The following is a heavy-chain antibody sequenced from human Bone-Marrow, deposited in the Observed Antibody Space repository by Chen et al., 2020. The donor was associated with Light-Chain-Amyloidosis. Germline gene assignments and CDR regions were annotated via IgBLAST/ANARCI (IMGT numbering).Heavy chain of an antibody. V-gene: IGHV4-34*01. Sequence: FSGYYWSWIRQPPGKGLEWIGEINHSGSTNYNXXXXXXXXXXXXXXXXXXXXXXXXXXXXDTAVYYCARGLAARPFDYWGQGTLVTVSS. D-gene: IGHD6-6*01. J-gene: IGHJ4*02. CDR3: ARGLAARPFDY. CDR2: INHSGST. CDR1: FSGYY.